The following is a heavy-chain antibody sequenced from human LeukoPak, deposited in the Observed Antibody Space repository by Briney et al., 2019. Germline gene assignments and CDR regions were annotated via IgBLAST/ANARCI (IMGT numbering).Heavy chain of an antibody. CDR3: ARAGYSGSYPYDY. CDR1: GGSISSGSYY. V-gene: IGHV4-61*02. J-gene: IGHJ4*02. D-gene: IGHD1-26*01. CDR2: IYTSGST. Sequence: PSETLSLTCTVSGGSISSGSYYWSWIRQPAGKGLEWIGRIYTSGSTNYNPSLKSRVTISVDTSKNQFSLKLSSVTAADTAVYYCARAGYSGSYPYDYWGQGTLVTVSS.